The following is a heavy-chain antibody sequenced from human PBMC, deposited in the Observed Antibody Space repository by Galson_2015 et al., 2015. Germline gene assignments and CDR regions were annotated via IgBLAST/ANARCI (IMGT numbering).Heavy chain of an antibody. D-gene: IGHD2-2*01. J-gene: IGHJ4*02. CDR2: IYHSGST. V-gene: IGHV4-4*02. Sequence: ETLSLTCAVSGGSISSSNWWRWVRQPPGKGLEWIGEIYHSGSTNYNPSLKSRVTISVDKSKNQFSLKLSSVTAADTAVYYCARASHPKDIVVLPAAIDYWGQGTLVTVSS. CDR1: GGSISSSNW. CDR3: ARASHPKDIVVLPAAIDY.